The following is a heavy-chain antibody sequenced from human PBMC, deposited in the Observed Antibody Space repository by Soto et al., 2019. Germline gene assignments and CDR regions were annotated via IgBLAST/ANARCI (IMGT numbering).Heavy chain of an antibody. CDR2: IHRSGDTT. CDR3: AKDLWGSWTVDY. CDR1: GFTFQNYH. D-gene: IGHD3-16*01. V-gene: IGHV1-46*02. Sequence: QVQLVQSGAEVKEPGASVKVSCKASGFTFQNYHMHWVRQAPGQGLEWMGIIHRSGDTTTYAQNIQGRLAMTGDTSTSTSYTELSSLTAEATVVFYCAKDLWGSWTVDYWGQGTLITVSS. J-gene: IGHJ4*02.